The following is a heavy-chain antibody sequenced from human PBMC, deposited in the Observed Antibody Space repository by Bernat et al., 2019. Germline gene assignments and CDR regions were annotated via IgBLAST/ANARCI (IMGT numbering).Heavy chain of an antibody. CDR1: GGSISSSNW. D-gene: IGHD2-21*01. CDR3: AGDSPTYFDD. J-gene: IGHJ4*02. CDR2: IYHSGST. V-gene: IGHV4-4*03. Sequence: QVQLQESGPGLVKPPGTLSLTCAVSGGSISSSNWWSWVRQPPGKGREWIGEIYHSGSTNYNPALKSRVTMTVDKSKNQFFLELSSVTAAGAAVYDCAGDSPTYFDDWGQGTLVTVSS.